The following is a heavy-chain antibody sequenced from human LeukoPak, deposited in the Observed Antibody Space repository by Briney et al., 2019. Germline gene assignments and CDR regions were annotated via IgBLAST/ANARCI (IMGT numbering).Heavy chain of an antibody. J-gene: IGHJ6*02. CDR1: GYPLNELS. CDR3: ATAGLMGPTYFGLFV. Sequence: ASVKVSCRVSGYPLNELSMHWVRQAPGKGLEWMGGFHREDGDKIYAQSFRGRFTLTKDTSADTAYMELSSLRSEDTAVYYCATAGLMGPTYFGLFVWGQGTTVTVSS. CDR2: FHREDGDK. V-gene: IGHV1-24*01. D-gene: IGHD2-8*01.